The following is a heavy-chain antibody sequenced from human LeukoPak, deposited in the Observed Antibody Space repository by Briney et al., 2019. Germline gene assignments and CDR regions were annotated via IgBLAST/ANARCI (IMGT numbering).Heavy chain of an antibody. V-gene: IGHV1-2*02. CDR3: ASGDYGDPPLNY. CDR1: GYTFTGYY. D-gene: IGHD4/OR15-4a*01. Sequence: ASVKVSCKASGYTFTGYYMHWVRQTPGQGLEWMGWINPKSGGSNYAENFQGRITMTRDTSISAAYMELRRLRSDDTAVYYCASGDYGDPPLNYWGQGTQVTVSS. J-gene: IGHJ4*02. CDR2: INPKSGGS.